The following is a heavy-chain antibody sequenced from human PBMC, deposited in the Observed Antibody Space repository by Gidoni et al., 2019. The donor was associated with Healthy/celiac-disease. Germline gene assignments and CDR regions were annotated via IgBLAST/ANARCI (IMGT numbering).Heavy chain of an antibody. CDR1: GFTFSSYA. CDR3: VKDSGFLEWLTNYYYYYGMDV. CDR2: ISSNGGST. J-gene: IGHJ6*02. V-gene: IGHV3-64D*06. Sequence: EVQLVESGGGLVQPGGSLRLSCSASGFTFSSYAMPWVRQAPGKGLEYVSAISSNGGSTYYADSVKGRFTISRDNSKNTLYLQMSSLRAEDTAVYYCVKDSGFLEWLTNYYYYYGMDVWGQGTTVTVSS. D-gene: IGHD3-3*01.